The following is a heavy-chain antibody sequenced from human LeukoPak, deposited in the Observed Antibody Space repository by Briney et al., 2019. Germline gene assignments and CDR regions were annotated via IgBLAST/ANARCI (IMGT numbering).Heavy chain of an antibody. CDR1: GFTFSSYS. J-gene: IGHJ4*02. Sequence: PGGSLRLSCAASGFTFSSYSMNWVRQPPGKGLEWVSSIRSGSIYIYYADSVKGQFTITRDNSKNTMYLQMNSLRAEDTAVYYCAKGTYYHGSGGFHFDYWGQGTLVTVSS. D-gene: IGHD3-10*01. V-gene: IGHV3-21*04. CDR2: IRSGSIYI. CDR3: AKGTYYHGSGGFHFDY.